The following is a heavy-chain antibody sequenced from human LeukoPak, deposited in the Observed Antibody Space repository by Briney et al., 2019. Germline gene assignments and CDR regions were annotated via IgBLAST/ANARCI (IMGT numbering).Heavy chain of an antibody. Sequence: ASVKVSCKASGYTLTDYYIHWVRQAHGQGLEWMGWINPNTGGTNYAQRFQGRVTMTRDTSISTAYMDLSRLTSDDTAVYYCARGVVSYRLDAWGKGITVIVYS. CDR3: ARGVVSYRLDA. CDR1: GYTLTDYY. V-gene: IGHV1-2*02. J-gene: IGHJ6*04. D-gene: IGHD2-2*01. CDR2: INPNTGGT.